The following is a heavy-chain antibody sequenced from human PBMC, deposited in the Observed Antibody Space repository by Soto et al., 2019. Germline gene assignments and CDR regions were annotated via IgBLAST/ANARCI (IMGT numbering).Heavy chain of an antibody. D-gene: IGHD2-2*01. CDR1: GYTFTSYA. CDR3: ARVVLPRYFFDS. J-gene: IGHJ4*02. CDR2: INAGNGNT. V-gene: IGHV1-3*01. Sequence: ASVKVSCKASGYTFTSYAMHWVRQAPGQRLEWMGWINAGNGNTKYSQKFQGRVTITRDTSASTAYMELSSLRSEDTAVYYCARVVLPRYFFDSWGQGTLVTVSS.